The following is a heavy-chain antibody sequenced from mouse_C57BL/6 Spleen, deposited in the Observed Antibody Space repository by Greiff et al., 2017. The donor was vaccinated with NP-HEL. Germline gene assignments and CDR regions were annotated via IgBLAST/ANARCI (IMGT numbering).Heavy chain of an antibody. J-gene: IGHJ2*01. CDR2: INPSSGYT. CDR3: ARYDYLFDY. CDR1: GYTFTSYT. D-gene: IGHD2-4*01. V-gene: IGHV1-4*01. Sequence: QVQLKQSGAELARPGASVKMSCKASGYTFTSYTMHWVKQRPGQGLEWIGYINPSSGYTKYNQKFKDKATLTVDKPSSTAYMQLSSLTSEDSAVYYCARYDYLFDYWGQGTTLTVSS.